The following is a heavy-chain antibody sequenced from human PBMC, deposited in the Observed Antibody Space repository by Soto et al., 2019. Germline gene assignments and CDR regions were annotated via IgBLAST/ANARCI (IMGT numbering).Heavy chain of an antibody. CDR1: GFTFSSYA. D-gene: IGHD2-2*01. CDR2: ISYDGSNK. CDR3: ARDNPPVEIVVVPAGGYGMDV. V-gene: IGHV3-30-3*01. Sequence: GGSLRLSCAASGFTFSSYAMHWVRQAPAKGLEWVAVISYDGSNKYYADSVKGRFTISRDNSKNTLYLQMNSLRAEDTAVYYCARDNPPVEIVVVPAGGYGMDVWGQGATVTVSS. J-gene: IGHJ6*02.